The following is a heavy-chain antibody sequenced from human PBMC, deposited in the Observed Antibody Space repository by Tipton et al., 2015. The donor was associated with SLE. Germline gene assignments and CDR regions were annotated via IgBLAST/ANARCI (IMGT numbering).Heavy chain of an antibody. J-gene: IGHJ3*01. Sequence: SLRLSCAASGFTFSRYGMHWVRQAPGKGLEWVAVIWYDGSNIHYADAVKGRFTISRDNAKNTVFLQMNSPRVEDTAVYYCARDHLGYCNGRNCFPDHAFDVWGQGKMVTVSS. CDR1: GFTFSRYG. V-gene: IGHV3-33*01. D-gene: IGHD2-15*01. CDR3: ARDHLGYCNGRNCFPDHAFDV. CDR2: IWYDGSNI.